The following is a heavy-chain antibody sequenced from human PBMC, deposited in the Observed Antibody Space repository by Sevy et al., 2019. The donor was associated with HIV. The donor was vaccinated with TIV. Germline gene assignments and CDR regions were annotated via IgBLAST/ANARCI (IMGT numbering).Heavy chain of an antibody. CDR3: ARGVLHSPRNWFDP. Sequence: SETLSLTCTVSGGSISSYYWSWIRQPAGKGLEWIGRIYTSGSTNYNPSLKCRVTMSVDTSKNQFSLKLSSVTAADTAVYYCARGVLHSPRNWFDPWGQGTLVTDSS. V-gene: IGHV4-4*07. D-gene: IGHD6-13*01. J-gene: IGHJ5*02. CDR1: GGSISSYY. CDR2: IYTSGST.